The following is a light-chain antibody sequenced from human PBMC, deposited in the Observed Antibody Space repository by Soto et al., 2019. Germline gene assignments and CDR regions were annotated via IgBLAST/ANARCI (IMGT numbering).Light chain of an antibody. Sequence: QSALTQPVSVSGSPGQSITISCTGTSSDVGSYNLVSWYQQHPGKAPKLMIYEGSKRPSGVSNRFSGSKSGNTASLTISGLQAEDEADYYCCSYAGSSTFEVFGTGTKVTVL. V-gene: IGLV2-23*03. CDR3: CSYAGSSTFEV. J-gene: IGLJ1*01. CDR1: SSDVGSYNL. CDR2: EGS.